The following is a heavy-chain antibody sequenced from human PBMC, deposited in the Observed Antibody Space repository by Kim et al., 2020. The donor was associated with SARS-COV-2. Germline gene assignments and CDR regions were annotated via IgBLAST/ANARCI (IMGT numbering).Heavy chain of an antibody. Sequence: GGSLRLSCVVSGFNFNMYGMHWVRQAPGKGPEWVAVIANDASSKYHADSVKGRFTISRDNSKNTLYLQMNSLRPEDTAIYYCAKESRLATINFGFDVWG. D-gene: IGHD5-12*01. V-gene: IGHV3-30*18. J-gene: IGHJ3*01. CDR2: IANDASSK. CDR1: GFNFNMYG. CDR3: AKESRLATINFGFDV.